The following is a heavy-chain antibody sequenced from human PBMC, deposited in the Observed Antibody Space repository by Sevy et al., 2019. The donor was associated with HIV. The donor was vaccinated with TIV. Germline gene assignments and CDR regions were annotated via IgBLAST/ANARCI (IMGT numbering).Heavy chain of an antibody. J-gene: IGHJ2*01. V-gene: IGHV4-39*01. CDR1: GVSVSTSSSY. Sequence: SETLSLTCSVSGVSVSTSSSYWGWIRQPPGKGLEWIGNIFYAGNTQSNPSLKSRMALSVDTSKNQFSLRLYSVTAADSAVYYCARREARLFEGYFGLWGRSTLVTVSS. D-gene: IGHD3-3*01. CDR3: ARREARLFEGYFGL. CDR2: IFYAGNT.